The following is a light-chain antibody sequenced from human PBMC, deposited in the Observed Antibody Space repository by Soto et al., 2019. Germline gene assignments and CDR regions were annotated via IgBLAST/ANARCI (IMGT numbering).Light chain of an antibody. J-gene: IGKJ2*01. CDR1: QSVSSN. Sequence: VLTQSPATLSLSPGDRATLSCRASQSVSSNVAWYQQITGQTPRLLIYGASTRATGIPVRFSGSGSGTEFTLTISSLQSEDFAVYYCHKYDDGPYTCGQGTQVDIK. CDR3: HKYDDGPYT. CDR2: GAS. V-gene: IGKV3-15*01.